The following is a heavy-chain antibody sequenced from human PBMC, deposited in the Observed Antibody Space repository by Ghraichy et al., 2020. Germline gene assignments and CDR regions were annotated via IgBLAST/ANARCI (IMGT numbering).Heavy chain of an antibody. CDR1: GGSISSYY. CDR2: IYYSGST. Sequence: SQTLSLTCTVSGGSISSYYWSWIRQPPGKGLEWIGYIYYSGSTNYNPSLKSRVTISVDTSKNQFSLKLSSVTAADTAVYYCARDRSTVGGYLSYGMDVWGQGTTVTVSS. V-gene: IGHV4-59*01. J-gene: IGHJ6*02. D-gene: IGHD3-16*01. CDR3: ARDRSTVGGYLSYGMDV.